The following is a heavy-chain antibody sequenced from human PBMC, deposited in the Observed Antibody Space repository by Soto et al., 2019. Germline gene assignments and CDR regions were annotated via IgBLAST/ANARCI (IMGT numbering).Heavy chain of an antibody. CDR3: AHSPWGAAPDS. D-gene: IGHD3-16*01. CDR1: GFSVSARGVG. V-gene: IGHV2-5*01. J-gene: IGHJ4*02. CDR2: IYWNDDK. Sequence: QITLKESGPTLVKPTQTLTLTCTVSGFSVSARGVGVGWIRQPPGKALEWLGIIYWNDDKRYSPSLKSRLTIPKDTSKNPVVLTMTNMDPVDTATYYCAHSPWGAAPDSWGQGTLVTVSS.